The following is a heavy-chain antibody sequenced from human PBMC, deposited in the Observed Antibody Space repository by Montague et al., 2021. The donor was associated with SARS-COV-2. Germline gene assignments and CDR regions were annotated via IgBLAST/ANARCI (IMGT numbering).Heavy chain of an antibody. CDR2: IYYRGST. J-gene: IGHJ6*02. V-gene: IGHV4-59*01. CDR1: GGSINSSY. CDR3: AGFFGPYYYGLDD. D-gene: IGHD3-10*01. Sequence: SETLSLTCTVSGGSINSSYWSWIRKPPGKGLEWIGNIYYRGSTKYNPSLGTRFNISVDPSKNQFTLKLSAVTAADTAVYYCAGFFGPYYYGLDDWGQGATVTVSS.